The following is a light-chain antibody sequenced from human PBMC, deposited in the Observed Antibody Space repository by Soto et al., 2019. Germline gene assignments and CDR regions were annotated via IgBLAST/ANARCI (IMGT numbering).Light chain of an antibody. CDR1: QSVSSN. V-gene: IGKV3-15*01. J-gene: IGKJ5*01. CDR2: GAS. CDR3: QQYNNWPPIT. Sequence: EVVITQSPASLSESTRERATLSCRASQSVSSNLAWYQQKPGQAPRLLIYGASTRATGIPARFSGSGSGTEFNLTISSLLSEDFTVYYCQQYNNWPPITFGQGTRLEIK.